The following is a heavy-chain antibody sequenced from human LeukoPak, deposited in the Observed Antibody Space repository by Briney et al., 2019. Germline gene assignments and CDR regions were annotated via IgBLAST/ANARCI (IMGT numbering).Heavy chain of an antibody. CDR2: INHSGST. CDR3: ASGYTIDDAFDI. Sequence: SEALSLTCAVYGGSFSGYYWSWIRQPPGKGLEWIGEINHSGSTNYNPSLKSRVTISVDTSKNQFSLKLSSVTAADTAVYYCASGYTIDDAFDIWRQGTMVTVSS. J-gene: IGHJ3*02. V-gene: IGHV4-34*01. CDR1: GGSFSGYY. D-gene: IGHD2-2*02.